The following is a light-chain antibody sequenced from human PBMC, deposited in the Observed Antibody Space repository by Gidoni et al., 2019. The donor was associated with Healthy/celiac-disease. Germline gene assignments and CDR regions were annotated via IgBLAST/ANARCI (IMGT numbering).Light chain of an antibody. CDR2: QDS. J-gene: IGLJ1*01. CDR1: KLGDKY. V-gene: IGLV3-1*01. CDR3: QAWDDYV. Sequence: SSELTQPPSVSVSPGQTASITCSGDKLGDKYACWYQQKPGQSPVLVIYQDSKRPSGIPERFSGSNSGNTATLTISGTQAMDEADYYCQAWDDYVFGTGTKVTVL.